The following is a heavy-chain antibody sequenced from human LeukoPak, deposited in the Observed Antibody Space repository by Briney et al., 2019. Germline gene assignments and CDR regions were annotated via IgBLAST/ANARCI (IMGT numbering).Heavy chain of an antibody. CDR2: INHSGST. D-gene: IGHD6-13*01. CDR1: GGSFSGYY. J-gene: IGHJ6*02. V-gene: IGHV4-34*01. Sequence: SETLSLTCAVYGGSFSGYYWSWIRQPPGKGLEWIGEINHSGSTNYNPSLKSRVTISVDTSKNQFSLKLSSVTAADTAVYYCARADLQYVYRSNYCGMDVWGQGTTVTVSS. CDR3: ARADLQYVYRSNYCGMDV.